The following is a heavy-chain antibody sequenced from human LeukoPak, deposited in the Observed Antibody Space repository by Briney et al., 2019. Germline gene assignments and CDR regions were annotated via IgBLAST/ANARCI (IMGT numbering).Heavy chain of an antibody. CDR2: IHSADSNT. V-gene: IGHV5-51*01. CDR1: GYSFTNYW. Sequence: GESLKISCKDSGYSFTNYWIGWVRKMPGKGLEWMGIIHSADSNTKYSPSFRGQVTISADKSISTAYLQWSGLKASDTAMYYCAGARHGDYRWDYWGQGTLVTVSS. CDR3: AGARHGDYRWDY. J-gene: IGHJ4*02. D-gene: IGHD4-17*01.